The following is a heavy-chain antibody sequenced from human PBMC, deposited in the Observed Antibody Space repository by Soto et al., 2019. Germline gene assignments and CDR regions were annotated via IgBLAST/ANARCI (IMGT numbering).Heavy chain of an antibody. CDR1: GDSVSSGGYY. D-gene: IGHD2-8*01. J-gene: IGHJ3*01. Sequence: QVQLQESGPGLVMPSQTLSLTCTVSGDSVSSGGYYWNWIRQHPGRGLEGLGYIYESETTYYNPSLVSRLSISVDASNNQFSLKVTSVTPADTAVYYCARENFGVIIHDAFDLWGQGTMVTVSS. CDR3: ARENFGVIIHDAFDL. CDR2: IYESETT. V-gene: IGHV4-31*03.